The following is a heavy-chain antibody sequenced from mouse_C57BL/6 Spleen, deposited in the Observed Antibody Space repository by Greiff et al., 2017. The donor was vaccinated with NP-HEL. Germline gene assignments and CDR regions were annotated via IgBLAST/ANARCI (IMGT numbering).Heavy chain of an antibody. D-gene: IGHD1-1*01. CDR2: INPSTGGT. CDR3: ARSELFDY. V-gene: IGHV1-42*01. J-gene: IGHJ2*01. Sequence: VQLKQSGPELVKPGASVKISCKASGYSFTGYYMNWVKQSPEKSLEWIGEINPSTGGTTYNQKFKAKATLTVDKSSSTAYMQLKSLTSEDSAVYYCARSELFDYWGQGTTLTVSS. CDR1: GYSFTGYY.